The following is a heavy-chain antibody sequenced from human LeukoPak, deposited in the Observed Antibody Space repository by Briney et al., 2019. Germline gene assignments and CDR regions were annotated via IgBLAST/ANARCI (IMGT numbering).Heavy chain of an antibody. Sequence: GGSLRLSCAASGFTFSSYWMSWVRQAPGKGLEWVANIKQDGSEKYYVDSVKGRFTISRDNAKNSLYLQMNSLRAEDTAVYYCAREISSSWIPYYYYYYMDVWGKGTTVTVSS. CDR2: IKQDGSEK. D-gene: IGHD6-13*01. CDR1: GFTFSSYW. J-gene: IGHJ6*03. CDR3: AREISSSWIPYYYYYYMDV. V-gene: IGHV3-7*01.